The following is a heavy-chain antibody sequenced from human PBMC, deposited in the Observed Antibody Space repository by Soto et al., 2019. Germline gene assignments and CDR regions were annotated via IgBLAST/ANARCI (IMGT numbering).Heavy chain of an antibody. CDR2: ISYGGSNK. CDR1: GFTFSSYA. D-gene: IGHD4-17*01. Sequence: QVQLVESGGGVVQPGKSLTLSCAASGFTFSSYAMHWVRQAPGKGLEWVAVISYGGSNKYYADSVKGRFTISRDNSKNTLFLQMNSLRVDDTAVYYCARVRYGAYEQDWFDSCGQGTLVTVSS. V-gene: IGHV3-30-3*01. CDR3: ARVRYGAYEQDWFDS. J-gene: IGHJ5*01.